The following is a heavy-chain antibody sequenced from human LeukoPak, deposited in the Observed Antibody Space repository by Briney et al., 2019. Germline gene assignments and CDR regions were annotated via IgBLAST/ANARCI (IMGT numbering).Heavy chain of an antibody. CDR1: GGSISSYY. Sequence: SETLSLTCTVSGGSISSYYWSWIRQPPGKGLEWIGYIYYSGSTNYNPSLKSRVTISVDTSKNQFSLKLSSVTAADTAVYYCARRPASSLNWFDPWGQGTLVTVSS. V-gene: IGHV4-59*08. J-gene: IGHJ5*02. CDR2: IYYSGST. CDR3: ARRPASSLNWFDP. D-gene: IGHD2-15*01.